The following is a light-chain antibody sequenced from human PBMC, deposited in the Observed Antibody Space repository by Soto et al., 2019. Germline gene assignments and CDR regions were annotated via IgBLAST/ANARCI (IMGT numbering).Light chain of an antibody. V-gene: IGKV1-5*03. Sequence: DIQMTQSPSTLSASVGDRVAITCRASQSISSWLAWYQQKPGKAPKLLIYKASSLESGVPSRFSGSGSGTEFTLTISSLQPDDFATYYCQHYNSYSEAFGQGRLLEIK. CDR1: QSISSW. CDR3: QHYNSYSEA. CDR2: KAS. J-gene: IGKJ5*01.